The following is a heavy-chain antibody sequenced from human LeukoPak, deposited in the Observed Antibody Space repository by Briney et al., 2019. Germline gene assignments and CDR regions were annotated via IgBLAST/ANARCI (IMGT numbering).Heavy chain of an antibody. D-gene: IGHD3-10*01. J-gene: IGHJ3*02. Sequence: SETLSLTCPVSGGSISCYYWSWIREPPGKGLEWIGYIYYSGSTNYNPSLKSRVTISVDTSKNQFSLKLSSVTAADTAVYYCARDYRGYPGAFDIWGQGTMVTVSS. CDR2: IYYSGST. CDR3: ARDYRGYPGAFDI. V-gene: IGHV4-59*01. CDR1: GGSISCYY.